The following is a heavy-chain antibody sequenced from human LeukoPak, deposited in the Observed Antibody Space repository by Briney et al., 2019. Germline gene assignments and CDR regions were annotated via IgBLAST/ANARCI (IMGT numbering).Heavy chain of an antibody. D-gene: IGHD6-13*01. CDR2: FDPEDSET. J-gene: IGHJ4*02. Sequence: ASVKVSCKVSGYTLTELSMHWVRQAPGKGLEWMGGFDPEDSETIYAQKFQGRVTMTEDTSTDTAYMELSSLRSEDTAVYYCATDPIEAADTDYWGQGTLVTVSS. V-gene: IGHV1-24*01. CDR1: GYTLTELS. CDR3: ATDPIEAADTDY.